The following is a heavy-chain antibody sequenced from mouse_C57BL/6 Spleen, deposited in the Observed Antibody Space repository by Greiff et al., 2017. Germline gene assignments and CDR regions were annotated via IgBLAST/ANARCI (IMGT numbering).Heavy chain of an antibody. J-gene: IGHJ2*01. CDR2: ISSGGSYT. V-gene: IGHV5-6*03. CDR1: GFTFSSYG. CDR3: ARDYGGSYDYFDY. D-gene: IGHD1-1*01. Sequence: EVMLVESGGGLVKPGGSLKLSCAASGFTFSSYGMSWVRQTPDKRLEWVATISSGGSYTYYPDSVKGRFTISRDNAKNTLYLQMSSLKSEDTAMYYCARDYGGSYDYFDYWGQGTTLTVSS.